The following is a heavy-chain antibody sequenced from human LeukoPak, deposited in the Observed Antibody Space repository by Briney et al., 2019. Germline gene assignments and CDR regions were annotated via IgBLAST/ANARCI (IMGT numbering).Heavy chain of an antibody. CDR1: GFTFSNYA. CDR3: ARDFPVSVGATDS. J-gene: IGHJ4*02. Sequence: PGGSLRLSCAASGFTFSNYAMSWVRQAPGKGLEWVSAISGTGGTTYYADSVKGRFTISRDNSKNTLYLQMNSLRAEDTAVYYCARDFPVSVGATDSWGQGTLVTVSS. CDR2: ISGTGGTT. V-gene: IGHV3-23*01. D-gene: IGHD1-26*01.